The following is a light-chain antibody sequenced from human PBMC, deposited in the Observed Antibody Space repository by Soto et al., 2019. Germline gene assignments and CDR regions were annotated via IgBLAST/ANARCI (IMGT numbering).Light chain of an antibody. CDR3: SSYTSSSTLV. V-gene: IGLV2-14*01. CDR2: EVS. J-gene: IGLJ1*01. CDR1: SSDVGGYNY. Sequence: QSALTQPASVSGSPGQSITISCTGTSSDVGGYNYVSWYQQHPGKDPKLMIYEVSNRPSGVSNRFSGSKSGNTASLTISGLQAEDEADYYCSSYTSSSTLVFGTGTKLTVL.